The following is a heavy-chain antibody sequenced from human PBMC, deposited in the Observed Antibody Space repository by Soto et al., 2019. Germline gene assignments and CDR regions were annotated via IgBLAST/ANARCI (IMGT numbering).Heavy chain of an antibody. Sequence: QITLKESGPPLVKPTQTLTLTCTFSAFSLSTGGVGVGWIRQPPGKALEWLALIYWDDDKRYSPSLRSRLTITKDTSKNQVVLTMTNMDPVDTATYYCIQSRCGGDCLQSYASYYYYGMDVRGQGTTVTVSS. CDR3: IQSRCGGDCLQSYASYYYYGMDV. CDR1: AFSLSTGGVG. CDR2: IYWDDDK. D-gene: IGHD2-21*02. J-gene: IGHJ6*02. V-gene: IGHV2-5*02.